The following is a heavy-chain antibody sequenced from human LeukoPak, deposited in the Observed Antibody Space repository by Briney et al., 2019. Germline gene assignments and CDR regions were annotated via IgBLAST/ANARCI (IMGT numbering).Heavy chain of an antibody. V-gene: IGHV3-23*01. CDR1: GCTFSSYA. J-gene: IGHJ4*02. D-gene: IGHD2-2*02. Sequence: GGSLRLSCAASGCTFSSYAMSWVRQAPGKGLEWVSAISGSGGSTYYADSVKGRFTISRDNSKDTLYLQMNSLRAEDTAVYYCAKALDIVVVPAAIPISFDYWGQGTLVTVSS. CDR3: AKALDIVVVPAAIPISFDY. CDR2: ISGSGGST.